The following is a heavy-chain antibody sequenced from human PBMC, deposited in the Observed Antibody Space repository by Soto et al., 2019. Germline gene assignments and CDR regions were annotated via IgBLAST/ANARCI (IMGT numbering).Heavy chain of an antibody. J-gene: IGHJ4*02. CDR1: GFTFSSYG. V-gene: IGHV3-30*03. D-gene: IGHD3-22*01. Sequence: QVQLVESGGGVVQPGRSLRLSCAASGFTFSSYGMHWVRQAPGKGLEWVAVISYDGSNKYYADSVKGRFTISRDNSKNTLYLQMNSLRAEDTAVYYCATRRPEGHRWYYDSSGTGPGWGQGTLVTVSS. CDR3: ATRRPEGHRWYYDSSGTGPG. CDR2: ISYDGSNK.